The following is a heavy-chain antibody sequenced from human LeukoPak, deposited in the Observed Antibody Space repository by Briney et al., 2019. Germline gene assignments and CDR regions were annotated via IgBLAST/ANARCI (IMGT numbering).Heavy chain of an antibody. Sequence: SVKVSCKASGGTFSSYAISWVRRAPGQGLEWMGGIIPIFGTANYAQKFQGRVTITADESTSTAYMELSSLRSEDTAVYYCARVSLGNEPGSPQNYYYYGMDVWGQGTTVTVSS. CDR1: GGTFSSYA. J-gene: IGHJ6*02. CDR3: ARVSLGNEPGSPQNYYYYGMDV. V-gene: IGHV1-69*13. CDR2: IIPIFGTA.